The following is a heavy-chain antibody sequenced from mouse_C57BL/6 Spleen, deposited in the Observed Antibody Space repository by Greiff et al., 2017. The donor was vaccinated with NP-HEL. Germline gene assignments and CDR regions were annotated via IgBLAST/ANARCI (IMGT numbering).Heavy chain of an antibody. CDR1: GYTFTSYW. D-gene: IGHD1-1*01. J-gene: IGHJ2*01. V-gene: IGHV14-2*01. CDR2: IDPEDGET. Sequence: VQLQQPGAELVKPGASVKLSCKASGYTFTSYWMHWVKQRPGRGLEWIGRIDPEDGETKYAPKFQGKATITADTSSNTAYLQLSSLTSEDTAVYYCARSFITTVVEPFFDYWGQGTTLTVSS. CDR3: ARSFITTVVEPFFDY.